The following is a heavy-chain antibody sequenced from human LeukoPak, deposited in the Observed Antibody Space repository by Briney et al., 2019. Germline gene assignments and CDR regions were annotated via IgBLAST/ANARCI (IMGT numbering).Heavy chain of an antibody. CDR1: GFTFSSYW. Sequence: PGGSLRLSCAASGFTFSSYWMSWVRQAPGKGLEWVANIKEDGSDKYYVDSVKGRFTISRDNAKNSQYLQMNSLRAEDTAVYYCARDTGYNTFDYWGQGTLVTVSS. D-gene: IGHD5-24*01. CDR2: IKEDGSDK. V-gene: IGHV3-7*05. CDR3: ARDTGYNTFDY. J-gene: IGHJ4*02.